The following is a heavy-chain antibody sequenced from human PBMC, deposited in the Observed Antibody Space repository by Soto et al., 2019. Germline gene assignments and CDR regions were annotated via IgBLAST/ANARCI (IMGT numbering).Heavy chain of an antibody. J-gene: IGHJ5*02. Sequence: SETLSLTCTVSGGSISSYYWSWIRQPPGKGLEWIGYIYYSGNTNYNPSLKSRVTISVDTSKNQFSLKLSSVTAADTAAYYCARHLGYCSCDTCYAWYDPWGQGTLVTVSS. CDR1: GGSISSYY. CDR2: IYYSGNT. V-gene: IGHV4-59*08. D-gene: IGHD2-2*01. CDR3: ARHLGYCSCDTCYAWYDP.